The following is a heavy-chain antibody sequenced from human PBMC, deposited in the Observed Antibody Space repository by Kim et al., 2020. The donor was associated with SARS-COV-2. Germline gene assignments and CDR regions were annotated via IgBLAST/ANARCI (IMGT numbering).Heavy chain of an antibody. CDR3: AKDPYGSGPGGPNWFDP. CDR2: ISGSGGST. Sequence: GGSLRLSCAASGFTFSSYAMSWVRQAPGKGLEWVSAISGSGGSTYYADSVKGRFTISRDNSKNTLYLQMNSLRAEDTAVYYCAKDPYGSGPGGPNWFDPWGQGTLVTVSS. CDR1: GFTFSSYA. V-gene: IGHV3-23*01. J-gene: IGHJ5*02. D-gene: IGHD3-10*01.